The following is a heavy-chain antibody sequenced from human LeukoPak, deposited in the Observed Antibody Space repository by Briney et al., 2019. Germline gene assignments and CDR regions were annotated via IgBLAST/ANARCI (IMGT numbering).Heavy chain of an antibody. V-gene: IGHV3-7*01. CDR3: AGAQVNVLLWFGELPETYYFDY. CDR1: GFTFSSYW. CDR2: IKQDGSEK. D-gene: IGHD3-10*01. Sequence: GGSLRLSCAASGFTFSSYWMSWVRQAPGKGLEWVANIKQDGSEKYYVDSVKGRFTISRDNAKNSLYLQMNSLRAEDTAVYYCAGAQVNVLLWFGELPETYYFDYWGQGTLVTVSS. J-gene: IGHJ4*01.